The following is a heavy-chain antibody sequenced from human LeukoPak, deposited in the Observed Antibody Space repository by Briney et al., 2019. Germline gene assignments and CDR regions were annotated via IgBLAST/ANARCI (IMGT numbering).Heavy chain of an antibody. Sequence: SETLSLTCAVSGGSISSGGYSWSWIRQPPGKGLEWIGYIYHSGSTYYNPSLKSRVTISVDRSKNQFSLKLSSVTAADTAVYYCASSYYDFWSGYLDYYYYGMDVWGQGTTVTVSS. D-gene: IGHD3-3*01. V-gene: IGHV4-30-2*02. CDR2: IYHSGST. CDR1: GGSISSGGYS. CDR3: ASSYYDFWSGYLDYYYYGMDV. J-gene: IGHJ6*02.